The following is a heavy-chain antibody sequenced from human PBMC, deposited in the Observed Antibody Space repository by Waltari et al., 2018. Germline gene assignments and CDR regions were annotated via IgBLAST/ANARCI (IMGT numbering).Heavy chain of an antibody. CDR2: INAGNGNT. CDR1: GYTFTSYA. D-gene: IGHD3-10*01. Sequence: QVQLVQSGAEVKKPGASVKVSCKASGYTFTSYAMHWVRQAPGQRLEWMGWINAGNGNTKYSQKFQGRVTITRDTSASTAYMELSSLRSEDTAVYYCARDSANYYGSGSYWVWGQGTLVTVSS. V-gene: IGHV1-3*01. CDR3: ARDSANYYGSGSYWV. J-gene: IGHJ4*02.